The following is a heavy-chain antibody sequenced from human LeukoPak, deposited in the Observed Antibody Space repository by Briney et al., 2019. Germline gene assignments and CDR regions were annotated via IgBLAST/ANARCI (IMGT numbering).Heavy chain of an antibody. Sequence: GGSLRLSCAATGFTFDTYAMNWVRQAPGKGLEWVSGISYSSETIGYVDSVKGRFTISGDNVRKSLYLQMNSLRAEDMALYYCAKEARGDDAFDIWGQGTMVTVSS. CDR1: GFTFDTYA. D-gene: IGHD3-10*01. CDR2: ISYSSETI. CDR3: AKEARGDDAFDI. J-gene: IGHJ3*02. V-gene: IGHV3-9*03.